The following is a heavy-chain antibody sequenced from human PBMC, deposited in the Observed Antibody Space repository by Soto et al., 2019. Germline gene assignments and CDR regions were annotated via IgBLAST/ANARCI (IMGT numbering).Heavy chain of an antibody. Sequence: QVQLVQSGAEVKKPGSSVKVSCKASGGTFSSYAISWVRQAPGQGLEWMGGIIPIFGTANYAQKFQGRVMITADESTSTAYMELSSLRSEDTAVYYCARGGSRAAAGTRGWFDPWGQGTLVTVSS. D-gene: IGHD6-13*01. V-gene: IGHV1-69*01. CDR3: ARGGSRAAAGTRGWFDP. CDR1: GGTFSSYA. CDR2: IIPIFGTA. J-gene: IGHJ5*02.